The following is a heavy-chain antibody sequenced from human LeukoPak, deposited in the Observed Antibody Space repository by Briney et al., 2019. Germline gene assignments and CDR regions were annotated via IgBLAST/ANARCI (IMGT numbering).Heavy chain of an antibody. CDR1: GGSFSGYY. J-gene: IGHJ4*02. CDR2: INHSGST. Sequence: PSETLSLTCAVYGGSFSGYYWSWIRQPPGKGLEWIGEINHSGSTKYDPSLKSRVTISVDTSKNQFSLELRSVTAADTAVYYCARHPGRRVKDGGARTTGDYWGQGTLVTVSS. D-gene: IGHD1-26*01. CDR3: ARHPGRRVKDGGARTTGDY. V-gene: IGHV4-34*01.